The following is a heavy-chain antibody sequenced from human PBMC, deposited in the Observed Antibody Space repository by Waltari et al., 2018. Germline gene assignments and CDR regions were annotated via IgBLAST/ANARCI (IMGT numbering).Heavy chain of an antibody. CDR3: VRDCRDGSCYSD. J-gene: IGHJ4*02. CDR1: GGSINGYF. V-gene: IGHV4-4*07. D-gene: IGHD2-15*01. Sequence: QVQLQESGPGLVKPSETLSLPCTVSGGSINGYFWGWIRRPAGKGLEWIGRIYSSGSTGYNPSPKRRVSMSVDTSKNQFSLKLSSVTAADTAVYYCVRDCRDGSCYSDWGQGSLVTVSS. CDR2: IYSSGST.